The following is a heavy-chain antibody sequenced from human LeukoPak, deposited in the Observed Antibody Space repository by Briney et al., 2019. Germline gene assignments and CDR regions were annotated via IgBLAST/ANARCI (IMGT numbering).Heavy chain of an antibody. CDR2: INPSGGST. Sequence: GASVKVSCKASGYTFTSYYMHWVRRAPGQGLEWMGIINPSGGSTSYAQKFQGRVTMTRDMSTSTVYMELSSLRSEDTAVYYCARGPHNGYSYVGGWFDPWGQGTLVTVSS. D-gene: IGHD5-18*01. CDR3: ARGPHNGYSYVGGWFDP. J-gene: IGHJ5*02. CDR1: GYTFTSYY. V-gene: IGHV1-46*01.